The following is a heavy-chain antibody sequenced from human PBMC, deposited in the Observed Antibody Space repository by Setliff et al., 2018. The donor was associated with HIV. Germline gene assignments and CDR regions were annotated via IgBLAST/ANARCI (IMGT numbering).Heavy chain of an antibody. Sequence: SETLSLTCTVSGGSVTSYYWSWIRQPAGKRLEWIGRISISGDTNYNPSLKSRASMSLDTSKNQFSLKLNSVTAADTAMYYCARDPTTGVDYWGQGTLVTVSS. CDR1: GGSVTSYY. CDR3: ARDPTTGVDY. V-gene: IGHV4-4*07. J-gene: IGHJ4*02. CDR2: ISISGDT. D-gene: IGHD4-4*01.